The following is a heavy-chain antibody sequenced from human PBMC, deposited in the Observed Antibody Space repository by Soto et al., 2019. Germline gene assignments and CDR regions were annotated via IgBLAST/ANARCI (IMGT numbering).Heavy chain of an antibody. CDR2: INSDGSST. J-gene: IGHJ3*02. D-gene: IGHD3-10*01. CDR3: AIGSYYAFDI. CDR1: GFTFSSYW. Sequence: GGSLRLSCAASGFTFSSYWLHWVRQAPGKGLVWVSRINSDGSSTSYADSVKGRFTITRDNAKNTLYMQMNSLRAEDTAVYYCAIGSYYAFDIWGQGTMVTVSS. V-gene: IGHV3-74*01.